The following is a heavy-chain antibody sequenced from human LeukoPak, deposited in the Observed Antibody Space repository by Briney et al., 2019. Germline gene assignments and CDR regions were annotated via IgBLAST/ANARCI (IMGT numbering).Heavy chain of an antibody. D-gene: IGHD3-10*01. Sequence: GASVKVSCKASGYTFTSYGISWVRQAPGQGLEWMGWISAYNGNTNYAQKLQGRVTMTTDTSTSTAYMELRSLRSDDTAVYYCAGETGITMVRGVIIDYWGQGTLVTVSS. J-gene: IGHJ4*02. CDR3: AGETGITMVRGVIIDY. CDR1: GYTFTSYG. CDR2: ISAYNGNT. V-gene: IGHV1-18*01.